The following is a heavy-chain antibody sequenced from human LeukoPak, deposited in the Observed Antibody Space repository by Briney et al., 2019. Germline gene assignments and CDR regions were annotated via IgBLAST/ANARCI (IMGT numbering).Heavy chain of an antibody. D-gene: IGHD6-13*01. V-gene: IGHV1-69*05. CDR3: ASSYSSTFDY. CDR2: IIPIFGTA. J-gene: IGHJ4*02. Sequence: SVKVSCKASGGTFSSYAISWVRQAPGQGLEWMGGIIPIFGTANYAQKFQGKVTITTDESTSTAYMELSSLRSEDTAVYYCASSYSSTFDYWGQGTLVTVSS. CDR1: GGTFSSYA.